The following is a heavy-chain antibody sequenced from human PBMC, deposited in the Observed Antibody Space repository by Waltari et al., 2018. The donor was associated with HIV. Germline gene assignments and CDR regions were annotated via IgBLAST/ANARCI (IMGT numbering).Heavy chain of an antibody. D-gene: IGHD2-2*02. CDR1: GFVFGRGS. J-gene: IGHJ4*02. Sequence: EVHLVESGGGLVQPGGSLRLSCVASGFVFGRGSMNWVRQAPGKGLEWISYISSSSSTIYYTDSVKGRFTISRDNAKNLLSLQMNGLRDEDTAVYYCANFDYTDYWGQGTLVTVSS. CDR3: ANFDYTDY. V-gene: IGHV3-48*02. CDR2: ISSSSSTI.